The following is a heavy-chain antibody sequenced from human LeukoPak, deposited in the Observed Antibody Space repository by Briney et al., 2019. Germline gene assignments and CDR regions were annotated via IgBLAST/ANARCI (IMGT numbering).Heavy chain of an antibody. Sequence: SETLSLTCTVSGGSISSSSYYWGWIRQPPGKGLEWIGSIYYSGSTYYNPSLKSRVTISVDTSKNQFSLKLSSVTAADTAVYYCARRPAAVPGLSNYFDYWGQGTLVTVSS. V-gene: IGHV4-39*01. CDR3: ARRPAAVPGLSNYFDY. J-gene: IGHJ4*02. D-gene: IGHD2-2*01. CDR1: GGSISSSSYY. CDR2: IYYSGST.